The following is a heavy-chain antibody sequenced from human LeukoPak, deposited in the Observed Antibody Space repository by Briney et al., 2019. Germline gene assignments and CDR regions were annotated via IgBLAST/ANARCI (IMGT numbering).Heavy chain of an antibody. Sequence: PGGSLRLSCAASGFIFSSYAMSWVRQAPGKGLEWVSSISNSGDSTYYADSVKGRFTISRDNAKNSLYLQMNSLRAEDTAVYYCAEASPFYFFYNSGFFYYWGQGTLVTVSS. CDR2: ISNSGDST. D-gene: IGHD3-22*01. V-gene: IGHV3-23*01. J-gene: IGHJ4*02. CDR3: AEASPFYFFYNSGFFYY. CDR1: GFIFSSYA.